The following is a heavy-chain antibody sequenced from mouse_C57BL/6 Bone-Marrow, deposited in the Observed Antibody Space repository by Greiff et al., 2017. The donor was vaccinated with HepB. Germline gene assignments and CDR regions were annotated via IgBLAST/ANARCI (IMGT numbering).Heavy chain of an antibody. V-gene: IGHV1-52*01. CDR3: ARDDGYFSYAMDY. CDR1: GYTFPSYW. CDR2: IDPSDSET. D-gene: IGHD2-3*01. J-gene: IGHJ4*01. Sequence: QVQLQQPGAELVRPGSSVKLSCKASGYTFPSYWMHWVKQRPIQGLEWIGNIDPSDSETHYNQKFKDKATLTVDKSSSTAYMQLSSLTSEDSAVYYCARDDGYFSYAMDYWGQGTSVTVSS.